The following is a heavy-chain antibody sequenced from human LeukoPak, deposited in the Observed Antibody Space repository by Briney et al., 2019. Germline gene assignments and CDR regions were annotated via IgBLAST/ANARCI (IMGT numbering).Heavy chain of an antibody. Sequence: GRSLRLSCAASGFTFSSYGMHWVRQAPGKGLEWVAVISYDGSNKYYADSVKGRFTISRDNSKNTLYLQMNSLRAEDTAVYYCAKGSYSGSYYVDYWGQGTLVTVSS. CDR1: GFTFSSYG. CDR2: ISYDGSNK. CDR3: AKGSYSGSYYVDY. J-gene: IGHJ4*02. D-gene: IGHD1-26*01. V-gene: IGHV3-30*18.